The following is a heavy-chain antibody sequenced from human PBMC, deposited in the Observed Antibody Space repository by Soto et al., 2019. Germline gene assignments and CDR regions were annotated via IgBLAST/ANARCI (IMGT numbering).Heavy chain of an antibody. V-gene: IGHV3-30*03. D-gene: IGHD3-10*01. J-gene: IGHJ4*02. Sequence: QVPLVESGGGVVQPGRSLRLSFAASGFPFTTYGMHWVREGPGKGLEWVAVISYDGSNRYYADSVKGRFTISRDNSKNTLYLQMNDLRPEDTALYYCVGGQYYFDYRGQGTLVTVSS. CDR1: GFPFTTYG. CDR3: VGGQYYFDY. CDR2: ISYDGSNR.